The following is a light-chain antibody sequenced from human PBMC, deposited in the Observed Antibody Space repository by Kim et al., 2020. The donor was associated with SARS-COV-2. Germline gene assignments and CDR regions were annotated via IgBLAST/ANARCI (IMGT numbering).Light chain of an antibody. CDR1: QAINNH. Sequence: GSGGDRVTFTWRARQAINNHLAWFQQKPGKAPKPLIYAASTLQGGVPSRFSGSGFGTDFTLTISGLQPEDVATYYCQQYSLFPLTFGGGTKVDIK. CDR3: QQYSLFPLT. CDR2: AAS. J-gene: IGKJ4*01. V-gene: IGKV1-16*01.